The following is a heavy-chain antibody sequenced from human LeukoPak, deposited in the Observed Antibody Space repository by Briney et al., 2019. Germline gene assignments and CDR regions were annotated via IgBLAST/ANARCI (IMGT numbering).Heavy chain of an antibody. CDR3: AEKMYKGGDYSRDYYYYYYMDV. CDR1: GFTFSSYG. Sequence: GGSLRLSCAASGFTFSSYGMHWVRQAPGKGLEWVAVISYDGSNKYYADSVKGRFTISRDNSKNTLYLQMNSLRAEDTAVYYCAEKMYKGGDYSRDYYYYYYMDVWGKGTTVTVSS. J-gene: IGHJ6*03. CDR2: ISYDGSNK. V-gene: IGHV3-30*18. D-gene: IGHD4-17*01.